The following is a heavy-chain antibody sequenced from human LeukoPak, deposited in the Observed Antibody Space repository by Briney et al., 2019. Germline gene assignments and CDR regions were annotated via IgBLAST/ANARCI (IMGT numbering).Heavy chain of an antibody. J-gene: IGHJ6*03. D-gene: IGHD3-3*01. CDR2: ISYDGSNK. CDR1: GFTFSSYA. CDR3: ARERFLEWLTYYYYYMDV. Sequence: GRSLRLSCAASGFTFSSYAMHWVRQAPGKGLEWVAVISYDGSNKYYADSVKGRFTISRDNSKNTLYLQMNSLRAEDTAVYYCARERFLEWLTYYYYYMDVWGKGTTVTVSS. V-gene: IGHV3-30-3*01.